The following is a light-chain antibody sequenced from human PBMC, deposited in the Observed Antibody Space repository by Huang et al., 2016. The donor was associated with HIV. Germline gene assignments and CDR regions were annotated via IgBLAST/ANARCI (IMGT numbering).Light chain of an antibody. CDR2: DAS. J-gene: IGKJ5*01. CDR1: QDITNY. Sequence: DIQMTQSPSSLAASVGDRVTITCQASQDITNYLNWYQQKPGKAPKLLIYDASNFETGVPSRFSGSGSGTYFTFTISSLQPEDIATYYCQQYDNLITFGQGTRLEIK. CDR3: QQYDNLIT. V-gene: IGKV1-33*01.